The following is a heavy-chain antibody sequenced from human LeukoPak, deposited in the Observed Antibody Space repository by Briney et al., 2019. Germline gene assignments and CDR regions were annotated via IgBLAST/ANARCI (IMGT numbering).Heavy chain of an antibody. CDR3: ARDYDYLWGTYRYYYFDY. CDR2: INQEGSEK. D-gene: IGHD3-16*02. Sequence: GWSLRLSCAASGFTFSSYWMSWVRQAPGKGLEWVANINQEGSEKYYVDSVKGRFTISRDNARNALYLQMNSLRAEDTALYYCARDYDYLWGTYRYYYFDYWGQGTPVTVSS. J-gene: IGHJ4*02. V-gene: IGHV3-7*05. CDR1: GFTFSSYW.